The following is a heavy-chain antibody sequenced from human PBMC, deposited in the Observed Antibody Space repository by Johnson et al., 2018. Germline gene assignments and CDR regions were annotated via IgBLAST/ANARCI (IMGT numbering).Heavy chain of an antibody. V-gene: IGHV1-8*01. CDR3: ARDQIPGIAVAASHWFDP. J-gene: IGHJ5*02. Sequence: QVQLVQSGAEVKKPGASVKVSCKASGYTFTSYDINWVRQATGQGLEWMGWMNPNSGNTGYAQKFQGRVTMTRNTSISTAYLELSSLRSEDTAVYYCARDQIPGIAVAASHWFDPWGQGTLVTVSS. CDR1: GYTFTSYD. D-gene: IGHD6-19*01. CDR2: MNPNSGNT.